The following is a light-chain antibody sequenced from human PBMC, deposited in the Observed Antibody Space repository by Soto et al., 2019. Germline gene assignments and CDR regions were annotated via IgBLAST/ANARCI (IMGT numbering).Light chain of an antibody. J-gene: IGLJ1*01. V-gene: IGLV2-14*03. Sequence: QSLLTQPASVSVSPGQSITISCTGTSSDVGGYNYVSWYQQHPGKGPKLMIYEVSNRPSGVSNRFSGSKSGNTATLTISGLQAEDEADYYCSSYTSTTTRVFGTGTKVTVL. CDR2: EVS. CDR1: SSDVGGYNY. CDR3: SSYTSTTTRV.